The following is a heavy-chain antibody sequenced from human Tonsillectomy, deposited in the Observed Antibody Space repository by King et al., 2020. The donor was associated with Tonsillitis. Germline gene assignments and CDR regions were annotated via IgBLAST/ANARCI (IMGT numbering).Heavy chain of an antibody. D-gene: IGHD6-25*01. CDR3: ARDSSPSAAEISYDAFDI. J-gene: IGHJ3*02. V-gene: IGHV3-7*01. CDR2: MRKDGSVK. CDR1: GFSFSTSW. Sequence: VQLVESGGGLVHPGGSLRLSCAASGFSFSTSWMTWVRQAPGKGLEWLANMRKDGSVKNYVDSVKGRFTISRDNAKKSLYLQMNSLRAEDTAVYYCARDSSPSAAEISYDAFDIWGQGTMVIVSS.